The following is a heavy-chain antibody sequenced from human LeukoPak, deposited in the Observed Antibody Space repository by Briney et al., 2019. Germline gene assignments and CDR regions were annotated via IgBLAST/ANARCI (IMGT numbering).Heavy chain of an antibody. CDR3: TTLVGALTLNFDY. D-gene: IGHD1-26*01. V-gene: IGHV3-30*02. CDR1: GFTFSSYG. Sequence: GGSLRLSCAASGFTFSSYGMHWVRQAPGKGLEWVAFIRYDGSNKYYADSVKGRFTISRDNSKNTLYLQMNSLKTEDTAVYYCTTLVGALTLNFDYWGQGTLVTVSS. CDR2: IRYDGSNK. J-gene: IGHJ4*02.